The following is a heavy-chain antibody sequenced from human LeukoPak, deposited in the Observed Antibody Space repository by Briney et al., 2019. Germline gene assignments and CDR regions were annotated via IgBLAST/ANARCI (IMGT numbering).Heavy chain of an antibody. J-gene: IGHJ4*02. D-gene: IGHD4-17*01. CDR1: GYSISSGYY. Sequence: SETLSLTCTVSGYSISSGYYWGWIRQPPGKGLEWIGSIYHSGRTFYNPSLKSRVTISVDTSKNQFSLKLSSVTAADTAVYYCARGSNYGDYAYWGQGTLVTVSS. V-gene: IGHV4-38-2*02. CDR2: IYHSGRT. CDR3: ARGSNYGDYAY.